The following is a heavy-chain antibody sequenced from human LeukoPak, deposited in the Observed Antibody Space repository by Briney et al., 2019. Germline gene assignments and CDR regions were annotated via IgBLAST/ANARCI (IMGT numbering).Heavy chain of an antibody. CDR1: GFTFSDYY. CDR2: ISSSSSYT. CDR3: ARYGSGNFNDY. V-gene: IGHV3-11*06. Sequence: GGSLRLSCAASGFTFSDYYMSCIRQAPGKGLEWVSYISSSSSYTNYADSVKGRFTISRDNAKNSLYLQMNSLRAEDTAVYYCARYGSGNFNDYWGQGTLVTVSS. J-gene: IGHJ4*02. D-gene: IGHD3-10*01.